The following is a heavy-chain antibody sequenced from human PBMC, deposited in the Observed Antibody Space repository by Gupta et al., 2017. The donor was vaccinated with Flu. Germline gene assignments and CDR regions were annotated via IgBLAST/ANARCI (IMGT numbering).Heavy chain of an antibody. J-gene: IGHJ4*02. CDR1: GFTFSNYE. V-gene: IGHV3-48*03. CDR2: ISESGDII. CDR3: ARELPGSWEPLDY. Sequence: EVQLVESGGGLVQPGGSLRLSCVASGFTFSNYEMAWVRQAPGKGLECLSYISESGDIIYYAASGKGRFTISRDNAKNSLYLQMDSLRVDDTAVYYCARELPGSWEPLDYWGQGTMVTVSS. D-gene: IGHD6-13*01.